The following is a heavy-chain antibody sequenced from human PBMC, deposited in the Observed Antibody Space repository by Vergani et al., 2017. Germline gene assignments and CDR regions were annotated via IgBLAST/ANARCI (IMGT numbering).Heavy chain of an antibody. CDR2: IRYDGSNK. J-gene: IGHJ4*02. V-gene: IGHV3-30*02. Sequence: QVQLVESGGGVVQPGRSLRLSCTASGFTFSSFAMHWVRQAPGKGLEWVAFIRYDGSNKYYADSVKGRFTISRDNSKNTLYLQMNSLRAEDTAVYYCAKDLLDYWGQGTLVTVSS. CDR1: GFTFSSFA. CDR3: AKDLLDY.